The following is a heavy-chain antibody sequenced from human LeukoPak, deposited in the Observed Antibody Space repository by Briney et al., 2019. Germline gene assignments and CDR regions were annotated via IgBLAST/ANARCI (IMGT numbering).Heavy chain of an antibody. Sequence: SETLSLTCTVSGGSISSSSYYWGWIRQPPGKGLEWIGEINHSGSTNYNPSLKSRVTISVDTSKNQFSLKLSSVTAADTAVYYCANRAIYCSSTSCYSPPFDYWGQGALVTVSS. CDR2: INHSGST. D-gene: IGHD2-2*02. J-gene: IGHJ4*02. CDR3: ANRAIYCSSTSCYSPPFDY. CDR1: GGSISSSSYY. V-gene: IGHV4-39*07.